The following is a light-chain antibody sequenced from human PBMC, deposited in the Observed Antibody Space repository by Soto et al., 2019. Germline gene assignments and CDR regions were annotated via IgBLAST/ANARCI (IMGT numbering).Light chain of an antibody. CDR1: SRDIGVYTF. V-gene: IGLV2-14*01. CDR3: SSYTTSNTWV. J-gene: IGLJ3*02. Sequence: QSALTQPASVSGSPGQSITISCAGTSRDIGVYTFVFWYQQHPGKAPKLVIHDVSNRPSGVSNRFSASKSGNTASLTISGLQAEYEADYYCSSYTTSNTWVFGGGTKLTVL. CDR2: DVS.